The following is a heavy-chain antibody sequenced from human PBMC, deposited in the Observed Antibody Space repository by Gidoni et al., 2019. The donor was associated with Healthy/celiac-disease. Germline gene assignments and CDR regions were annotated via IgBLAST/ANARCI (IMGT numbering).Heavy chain of an antibody. CDR2: IWYDGSNK. CDR3: ASVHPDGITYYDFWSGYYRVGPPDV. J-gene: IGHJ6*02. Sequence: QVQLVESGGGVVQPGRSLRLSCAASGFPFSSYAMPWVRQAPGKGLGWVAVIWYDGSNKYYADSVKGRFTISRDNSKNTLYLQMNSLRAEDTAVYYCASVHPDGITYYDFWSGYYRVGPPDVWGQGTTVTVSS. CDR1: GFPFSSYA. D-gene: IGHD3-3*01. V-gene: IGHV3-33*01.